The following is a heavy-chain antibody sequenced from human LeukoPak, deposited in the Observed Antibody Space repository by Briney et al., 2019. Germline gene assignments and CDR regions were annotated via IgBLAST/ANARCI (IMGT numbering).Heavy chain of an antibody. V-gene: IGHV3-48*03. CDR1: GFTFSTYV. CDR3: ARDGVEAFDT. Sequence: PGASLTLSCTASGFTFSTYVMTWVRQAPGKGLEWVSYISSSGSTIYYADSVKGRFTISRDNAKNSLYLQMNSLRAEDTAVYYCARDGVEAFDTWGQGTMVTVSS. D-gene: IGHD2-21*01. J-gene: IGHJ3*02. CDR2: ISSSGSTI.